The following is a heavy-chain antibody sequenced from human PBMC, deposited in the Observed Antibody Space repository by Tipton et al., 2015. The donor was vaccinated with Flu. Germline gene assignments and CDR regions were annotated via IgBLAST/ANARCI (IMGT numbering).Heavy chain of an antibody. CDR1: GDSISSYY. CDR2: IFHSGNT. V-gene: IGHV4-59*08. D-gene: IGHD4-11*01. CDR3: ARRDYSNYVSEPKNWFDS. J-gene: IGHJ5*01. Sequence: TLSLTCTVSGDSISSYYWSWIRQPPGKGLEWIGNIFHSGNTYHNPSLKSRVTISVDTSKNHFSLKLSSVTAADTAVYYCARRDYSNYVSEPKNWFDSWGQGALVIVSS.